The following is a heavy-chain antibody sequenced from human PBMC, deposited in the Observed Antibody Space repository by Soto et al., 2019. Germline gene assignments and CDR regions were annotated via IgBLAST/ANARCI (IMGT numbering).Heavy chain of an antibody. V-gene: IGHV3-23*01. D-gene: IGHD3-9*01. CDR3: AKDPPYYDILTGYYLRDYYFDY. J-gene: IGHJ4*02. CDR1: GFTFSSYA. Sequence: PGESLKISCAASGFTFSSYAMTWVRQAPGKGLEWVSAISGSGGSTYYADSVKGRFTISRDNSKNTLFLQMNSLRAEDTAVYYCAKDPPYYDILTGYYLRDYYFDYWGQGTLVTVSS. CDR2: ISGSGGST.